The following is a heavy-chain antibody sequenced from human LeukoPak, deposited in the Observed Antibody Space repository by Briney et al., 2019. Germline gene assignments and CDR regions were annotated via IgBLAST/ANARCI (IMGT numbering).Heavy chain of an antibody. J-gene: IGHJ4*02. V-gene: IGHV1-69*13. CDR2: IIPIFGTA. CDR1: GDTFSNYA. D-gene: IGHD5-18*01. Sequence: SVKVSCKASGDTFSNYAISWVRQAPGQGLEWMGGIIPIFGTANYPQKFQDRVTITADESTSTAYMELSSLRSEDTAVYYCARSIGDTAMADYWGQGTLVTVSS. CDR3: ARSIGDTAMADY.